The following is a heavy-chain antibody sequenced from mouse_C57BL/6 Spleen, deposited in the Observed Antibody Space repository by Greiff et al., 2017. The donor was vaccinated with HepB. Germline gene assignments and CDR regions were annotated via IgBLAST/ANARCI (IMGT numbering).Heavy chain of an antibody. J-gene: IGHJ3*01. CDR1: GYTFTSYW. CDR3: ARLGRGWFAY. CDR2: IDPSDSYT. Sequence: QVHVKQPGAELVMPGASVKLSCKASGYTFTSYWMHWVKQRPGQGLEWIGEIDPSDSYTNYNQKFKGKSTLTVDKSSSTAYMQLSSLTSEDSAVYYCARLGRGWFAYWGQGTLVTVSA. D-gene: IGHD4-1*01. V-gene: IGHV1-69*01.